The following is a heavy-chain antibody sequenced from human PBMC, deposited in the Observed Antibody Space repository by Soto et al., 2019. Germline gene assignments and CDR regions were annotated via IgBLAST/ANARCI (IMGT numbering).Heavy chain of an antibody. V-gene: IGHV3-9*01. D-gene: IGHD5-12*01. J-gene: IGHJ4*02. CDR2: ISWNSGSI. CDR1: GFTFSSYA. Sequence: EVQLLESGGGLVQPGGSLRLSCAASGFTFSSYAMSWVRQAPGKGLEWVSGISWNSGSIGYADSVKGRFTISRDNAKNSLYLQMNILRSEDTALYYCAKDMGYDLSPLGYFDYWGQGTLVTVSS. CDR3: AKDMGYDLSPLGYFDY.